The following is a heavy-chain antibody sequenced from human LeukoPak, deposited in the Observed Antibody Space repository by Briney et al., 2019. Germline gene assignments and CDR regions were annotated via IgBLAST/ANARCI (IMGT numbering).Heavy chain of an antibody. CDR3: ARGRSYSVI. CDR1: GFTFSSYA. D-gene: IGHD4-11*01. Sequence: GGSLRLSCAASGFTFSSYAMRWVRQAPGKGLEYVSAIRSNGGSTYYAHSVKGRFTISRDNSKNTLYLQMGSLRAEDMAVYYCARGRSYSVIWGQGTLVTVSS. V-gene: IGHV3-64*01. CDR2: IRSNGGST. J-gene: IGHJ4*02.